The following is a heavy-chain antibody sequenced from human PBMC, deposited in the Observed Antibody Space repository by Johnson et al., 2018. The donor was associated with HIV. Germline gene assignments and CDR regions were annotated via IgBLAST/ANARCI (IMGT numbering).Heavy chain of an antibody. CDR1: GFTFSSYA. D-gene: IGHD3-22*01. CDR2: ISYDGSNK. V-gene: IGHV3-30*04. Sequence: MQLVESGGGLVQPGRSLRLSCAASGFTFSSYAMHWVRQAPGKGLEWVAVISYDGSNKYFTDSVRGRFTISRDNSKNTLFLQMNSLRAEDTAVYYCVRRFYDSSAFDIWGQGTLVTVSS. J-gene: IGHJ3*02. CDR3: VRRFYDSSAFDI.